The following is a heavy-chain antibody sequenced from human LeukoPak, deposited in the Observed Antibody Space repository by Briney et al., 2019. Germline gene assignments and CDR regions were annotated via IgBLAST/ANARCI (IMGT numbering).Heavy chain of an antibody. Sequence: GRSLRLSCAASGFTFDDYGMHWVRQAPGKGLEWVSGISWNSGSIGYADSVKGRFTISRDNAKNSLYLQMNSLRPEDTALYYCAKDRSGSYLGGFDYWGQGTLVTVSS. CDR1: GFTFDDYG. CDR2: ISWNSGSI. CDR3: AKDRSGSYLGGFDY. V-gene: IGHV3-9*01. J-gene: IGHJ4*02. D-gene: IGHD1-26*01.